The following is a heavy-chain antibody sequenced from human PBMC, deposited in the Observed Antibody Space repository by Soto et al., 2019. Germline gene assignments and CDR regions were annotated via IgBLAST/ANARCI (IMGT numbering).Heavy chain of an antibody. J-gene: IGHJ6*01. CDR3: ARNIVVVTAIPHYYGMDV. CDR2: IIPILGIA. CDR1: GGTFSSYT. V-gene: IGHV1-69*02. Sequence: QVQLVQSGAEVKKPGSSVKVSCKASGGTFSSYTISWVRQAPGQGLEWMGRIIPILGIANYAQKFQGRVTITADKSTSTAYMELSSLRSEDTAVYDCARNIVVVTAIPHYYGMDVWGQGTTVTVSS. D-gene: IGHD2-21*02.